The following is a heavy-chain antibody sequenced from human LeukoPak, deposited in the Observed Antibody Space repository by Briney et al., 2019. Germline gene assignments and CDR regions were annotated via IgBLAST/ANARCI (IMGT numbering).Heavy chain of an antibody. Sequence: PGGSLRLSCAAPAFTFSSYSMNWVRQAPGKGLEWVSSISSSGTYIYYADSVKGRFTISRDNAKSSLYLQMNSLRVEDTAVYYCARVPPSSGWYIFDNWGQGTLVTVSS. J-gene: IGHJ4*02. V-gene: IGHV3-21*01. CDR3: ARVPPSSGWYIFDN. CDR2: ISSSGTYI. CDR1: AFTFSSYS. D-gene: IGHD6-19*01.